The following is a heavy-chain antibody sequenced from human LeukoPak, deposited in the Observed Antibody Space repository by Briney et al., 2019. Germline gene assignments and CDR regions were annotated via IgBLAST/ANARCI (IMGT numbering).Heavy chain of an antibody. CDR3: ARHNRYLGFDY. Sequence: SETLSLTCAVYGGSFSGYYWSWIRQPPGKGLEWIGEINHSGSTNYNPSLKSRVTISVDTSKNQFSLKLSSVTAADTAVYYCARHNRYLGFDYWGQGTLVTVSS. J-gene: IGHJ4*02. CDR2: INHSGST. V-gene: IGHV4-34*01. D-gene: IGHD7-27*01. CDR1: GGSFSGYY.